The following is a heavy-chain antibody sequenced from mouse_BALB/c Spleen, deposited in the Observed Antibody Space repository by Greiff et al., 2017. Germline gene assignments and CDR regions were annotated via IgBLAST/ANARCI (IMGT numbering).Heavy chain of an antibody. CDR3: AEGGYCRYSTSWFAY. D-gene: IGHD2-3*01. V-gene: IGHV5-6*01. CDR2: ISSGGSYT. Sequence: EVQLVESGGDLVKPGGSLKLSCAASGFTFSSYGMSWVRQTPDKRLEWVATISSGGSYTYYPHSVKGRFTISKANAKNTLYLQMSSLKSEDTAMYYCAEGGYCRYSTSWFAYWGQGTLVTVSA. CDR1: GFTFSSYG. J-gene: IGHJ3*01.